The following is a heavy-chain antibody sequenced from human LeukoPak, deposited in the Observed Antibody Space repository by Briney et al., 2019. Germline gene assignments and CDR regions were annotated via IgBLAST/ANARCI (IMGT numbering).Heavy chain of an antibody. CDR3: AKPIVVVPAGNYFDY. Sequence: PGGSLRLSCAASGFTFSSYAMSWVRQAPGKGLEWVSAISGSGGSTYYADSVKGRFTISRDNSKNTLYLQMNSLRAEDTAVYYCAKPIVVVPAGNYFDYWGQGTLVTVSS. CDR2: ISGSGGST. CDR1: GFTFSSYA. D-gene: IGHD2-2*01. J-gene: IGHJ4*02. V-gene: IGHV3-23*01.